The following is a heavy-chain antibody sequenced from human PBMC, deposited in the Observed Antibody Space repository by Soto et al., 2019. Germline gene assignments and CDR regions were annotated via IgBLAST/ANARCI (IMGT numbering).Heavy chain of an antibody. Sequence: ASVKLSCEDSGYSITSNGSSWVRQAPGQRLEWMGWINAGNGNTKYSQKFQGRVTITRDTSASTAYMELSSLRSEDTAVYYCARDVGGGYVYYFDYWGQGTLVTVSS. CDR2: INAGNGNT. V-gene: IGHV1-3*01. D-gene: IGHD5-12*01. CDR3: ARDVGGGYVYYFDY. CDR1: GYSITSNG. J-gene: IGHJ4*02.